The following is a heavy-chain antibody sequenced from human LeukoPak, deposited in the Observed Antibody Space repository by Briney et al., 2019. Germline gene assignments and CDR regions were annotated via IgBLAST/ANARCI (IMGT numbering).Heavy chain of an antibody. Sequence: ASVKVSCKASGYTFTGYYMHWVRQAPGQGLEWMGWINPNSGGTNYAQKFQGRVTMTRDTSISTAYMELSRLRSDDTAVYYCARGQAYYDFWSGYIPPADYWGQGTLVTVSS. D-gene: IGHD3-3*01. J-gene: IGHJ4*02. V-gene: IGHV1-2*02. CDR1: GYTFTGYY. CDR3: ARGQAYYDFWSGYIPPADY. CDR2: INPNSGGT.